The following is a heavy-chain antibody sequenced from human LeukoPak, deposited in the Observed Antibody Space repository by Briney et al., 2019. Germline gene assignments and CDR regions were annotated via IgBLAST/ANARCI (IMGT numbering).Heavy chain of an antibody. CDR3: ARDTGELPLGY. CDR1: GFTFSSYW. D-gene: IGHD1-26*01. Sequence: PGGSLRLSCAASGFTFSSYWMSWVRQAPGKGLEWVANIKQDGSEKYYVDSVKGRFTISRDNADNSLSLQMNSLRAEDTALYYCARDTGELPLGYWGQGTLVTVSS. CDR2: IKQDGSEK. J-gene: IGHJ4*02. V-gene: IGHV3-7*05.